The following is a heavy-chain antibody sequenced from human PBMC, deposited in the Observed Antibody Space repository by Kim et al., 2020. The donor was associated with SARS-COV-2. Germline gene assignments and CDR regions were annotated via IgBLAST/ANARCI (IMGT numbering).Heavy chain of an antibody. J-gene: IGHJ4*02. CDR3: ARLGVPFDY. CDR2: NT. D-gene: IGHD2-2*01. V-gene: IGHV1-18*01. Sequence: NTNYAQKLQGRVTMTTDTSTSTAYMELRSLRSDDTAVYYCARLGVPFDYWGQGTLVTVSS.